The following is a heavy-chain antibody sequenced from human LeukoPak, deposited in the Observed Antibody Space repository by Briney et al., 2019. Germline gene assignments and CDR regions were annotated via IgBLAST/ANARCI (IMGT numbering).Heavy chain of an antibody. D-gene: IGHD2-2*01. CDR2: INGDGSGP. V-gene: IGHV3-74*01. J-gene: IGHJ6*04. CDR1: GFTFSRYW. Sequence: GGSLRLSCAASGFTFSRYWMHWVRQALGKGLVWVSRINGDGSGPTYADSVKGRFTISRDNGKNTLYLQMNSLRAEDTAVYYCATRADIAVVPAALMDVWGKGTTVTVSS. CDR3: ATRADIAVVPAALMDV.